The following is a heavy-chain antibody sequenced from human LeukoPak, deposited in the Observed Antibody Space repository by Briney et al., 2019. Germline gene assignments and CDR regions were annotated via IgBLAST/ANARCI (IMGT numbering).Heavy chain of an antibody. V-gene: IGHV4-39*01. Sequence: SETLSLTCTVSGGSISSNNYNWGWIRQPPGKGLEWIGNIYYSGSTYYNPSLKSRVTISVDTSKNQFSLKLSSVTAADTAVYYCARGRHGYHLSGFHMDVWGKGTTVTVSS. J-gene: IGHJ6*03. CDR2: IYYSGST. CDR3: ARGRHGYHLSGFHMDV. D-gene: IGHD6-25*01. CDR1: GGSISSNNYN.